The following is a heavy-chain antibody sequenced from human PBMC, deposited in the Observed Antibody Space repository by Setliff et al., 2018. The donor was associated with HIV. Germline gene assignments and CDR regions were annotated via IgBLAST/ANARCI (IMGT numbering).Heavy chain of an antibody. CDR1: GYTFTSYY. V-gene: IGHV1-46*01. CDR3: ARVAGYCSSTSCSKPYDH. CDR2: INPSGGST. J-gene: IGHJ5*02. D-gene: IGHD2-2*01. Sequence: ASVKVSCKAFGYTFTSYYMHWVRQAPGQGLEWMGIINPSGGSTSYAQKFQGRVTMTRDTSTSTVYMELSSLRSEDTAVYYCARVAGYCSSTSCSKPYDHWGQGTLVTVSS.